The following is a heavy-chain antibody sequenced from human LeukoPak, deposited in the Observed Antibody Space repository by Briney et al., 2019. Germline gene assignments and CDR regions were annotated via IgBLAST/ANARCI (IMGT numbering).Heavy chain of an antibody. CDR3: ARTTVTTRYYYYYMDV. CDR2: ISGSGGST. CDR1: GFTFSSYG. D-gene: IGHD4-17*01. Sequence: GGSLRLSCAASGFTFSSYGMSWVRQAPGKGLEWVSAISGSGGSTYYADSVKGRFTISRDNAKNSLDLQMNSLRAEDTAVYCCARTTVTTRYYYYYMDVWGKGTTVTVSS. V-gene: IGHV3-23*01. J-gene: IGHJ6*03.